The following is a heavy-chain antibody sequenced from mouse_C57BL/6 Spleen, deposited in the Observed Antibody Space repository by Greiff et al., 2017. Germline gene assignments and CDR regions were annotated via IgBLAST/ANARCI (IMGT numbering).Heavy chain of an antibody. CDR2: IYPGDGDT. J-gene: IGHJ2*01. CDR1: GYAFSSYW. D-gene: IGHD1-1*01. Sequence: QVHVKQSGAELVKPGASVKISCKASGYAFSSYWMNWVKQRPGKGLEWIGQIYPGDGDTNYNGKFKGKATLTADKSSSTAYMQLSSLTSEDSAVYFCARLAYYGSDGYEYYFDYWGQGTTLTVSS. CDR3: ARLAYYGSDGYEYYFDY. V-gene: IGHV1-80*01.